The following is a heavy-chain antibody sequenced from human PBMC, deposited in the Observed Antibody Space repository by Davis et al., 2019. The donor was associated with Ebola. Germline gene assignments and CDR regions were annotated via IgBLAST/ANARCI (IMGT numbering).Heavy chain of an antibody. Sequence: ASATVFCYTSGYIITNYYIQWAPQAPGLGLDWMGMIKPSSGWTTSPLGFQGRPTMTCDTSTNTAHMELSSLRSEDTAVYYCARAFESLVDVPGAVTGAYFDYWGQGTLVTVSS. CDR3: ARAFESLVDVPGAVTGAYFDY. V-gene: IGHV1-46*01. J-gene: IGHJ4*02. CDR2: IKPSSGWT. CDR1: GYIITNYY. D-gene: IGHD2-2*01.